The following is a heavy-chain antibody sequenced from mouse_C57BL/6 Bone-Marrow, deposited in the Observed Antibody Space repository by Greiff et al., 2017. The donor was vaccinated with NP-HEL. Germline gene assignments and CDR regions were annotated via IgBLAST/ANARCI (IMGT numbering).Heavy chain of an antibody. CDR2: ISHLAYST. D-gene: IGHD2-4*01. CDR1: GFTFSDYG. J-gene: IGHJ4*01. CDR3: ARGDYYYYAMDY. Sequence: EVKLVESGGGLVQPGGSLKLSCAASGFTFSDYGMAWVRQAPRTGPEWVAFISHLAYSTYYADTVTGRFTISRENAKNTMYLEMSSLRSEDTAMYYCARGDYYYYAMDYWGQGTAVTVSS. V-gene: IGHV5-15*04.